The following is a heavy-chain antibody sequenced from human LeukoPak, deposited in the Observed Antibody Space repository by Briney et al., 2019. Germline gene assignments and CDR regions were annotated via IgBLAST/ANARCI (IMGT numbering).Heavy chain of an antibody. CDR2: ISYDGSNK. CDR1: GFTFSSYG. V-gene: IGHV3-30*18. J-gene: IGHJ6*02. D-gene: IGHD4-17*01. CDR3: AKDQGYGDPSYYYYGMDV. Sequence: PGGSLRLSCAASGFTFSSYGMHWVRQAPGKGLEWVAVISYDGSNKYYADSVKGRFTISRDNSKNTLYLQMNSLRAKDTAVYYCAKDQGYGDPSYYYYGMDVWGQGTTVTVSS.